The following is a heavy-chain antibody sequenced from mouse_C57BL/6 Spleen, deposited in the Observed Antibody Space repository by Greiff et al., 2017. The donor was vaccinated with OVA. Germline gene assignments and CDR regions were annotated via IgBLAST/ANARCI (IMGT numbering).Heavy chain of an antibody. J-gene: IGHJ3*01. CDR2: INYDGSST. CDR3: ARVGYDETWFAY. CDR1: GFTFSDYY. D-gene: IGHD2-2*01. V-gene: IGHV5-16*01. Sequence: EVMLVESEGGLVQPGSSMKLSCTASGFTFSDYYMAWVRQVPEKGLEWVANINYDGSSTYYLDSLKSRFIISRDNAKNILYLQMSSLKSEDTATYYCARVGYDETWFAYWGQGTLVTVSA.